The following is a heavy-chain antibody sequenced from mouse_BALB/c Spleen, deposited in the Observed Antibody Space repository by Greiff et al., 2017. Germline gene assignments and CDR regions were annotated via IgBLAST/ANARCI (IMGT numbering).Heavy chain of an antibody. CDR1: GFNIKDYY. CDR3: ALDSSGYETY. J-gene: IGHJ2*01. CDR2: IDPENGNT. V-gene: IGHV14-1*02. D-gene: IGHD3-2*01. Sequence: VQLKQSGAELVRPGALVKLSCKASGFNIKDYYMHWVKQRPEQGLEWIGWIDPENGNTIYDPKFQGKASITADTSSNTAYLQLSSLTSEDTAVYYCALDSSGYETYWGQGTTLTVSS.